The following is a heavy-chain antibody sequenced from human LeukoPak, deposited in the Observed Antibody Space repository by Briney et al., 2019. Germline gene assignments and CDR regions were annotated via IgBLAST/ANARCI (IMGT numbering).Heavy chain of an antibody. CDR3: ARDRYSGSLHDFDY. D-gene: IGHD1-26*01. J-gene: IGHJ4*02. CDR1: GGSISSYY. Sequence: SETLSLTCTVSGGSISSYYWSWIRQPAGKGLEWIGRIYTSGSTNYNPSLKSRVTMSVDTSKNQFSLKLSSVTAADTAVYYCARDRYSGSLHDFDYWGQGTLVTVSS. V-gene: IGHV4-4*07. CDR2: IYTSGST.